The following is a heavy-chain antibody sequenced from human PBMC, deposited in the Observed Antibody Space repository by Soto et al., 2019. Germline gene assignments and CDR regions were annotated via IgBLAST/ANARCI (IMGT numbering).Heavy chain of an antibody. J-gene: IGHJ4*02. CDR2: ISYDGSNK. V-gene: IGHV3-30-3*01. CDR1: GFTFSSYA. Sequence: QVQLVESGGGVVQPGRSLRLSCAASGFTFSSYAMHWVRQAPGKGLEWVAVISYDGSNKYYADSVKGRFTISRDNSKHTLYLQMNSLRAEDTAVYYCARAEYSSSPEYYWGQGTLVTVSS. CDR3: ARAEYSSSPEYY. D-gene: IGHD6-6*01.